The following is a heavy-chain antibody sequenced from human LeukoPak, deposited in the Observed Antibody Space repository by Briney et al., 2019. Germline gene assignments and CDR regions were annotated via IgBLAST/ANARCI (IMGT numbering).Heavy chain of an antibody. CDR1: GFTFSSFS. J-gene: IGHJ4*02. Sequence: PGGSLRLSCAASGFTFSSFSMNWVRQAPGKGLEWVSSISSSSSYMYYADSVKGRFTISRDNSKNTLYLQMNSLRAEDTAVYYCAKLGGLVGYWGQGTLVTVSS. V-gene: IGHV3-21*04. CDR2: ISSSSSYM. D-gene: IGHD3-3*02. CDR3: AKLGGLVGY.